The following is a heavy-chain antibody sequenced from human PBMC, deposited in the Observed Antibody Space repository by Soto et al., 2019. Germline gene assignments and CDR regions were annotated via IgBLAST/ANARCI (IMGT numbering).Heavy chain of an antibody. CDR2: IYYSGST. Sequence: ETLSLTCTVSGGSISSSSYYWGWIRQPPGKGLEWIGSIYYSGSTYYNPSLKSRVTISVDTSKNQFSLKLSSVTAADTAVYYCARRMYYYDSSGYYYGGDYYGMDVWGQGTTVTVSS. CDR1: GGSISSSSYY. J-gene: IGHJ6*02. V-gene: IGHV4-39*01. CDR3: ARRMYYYDSSGYYYGGDYYGMDV. D-gene: IGHD3-22*01.